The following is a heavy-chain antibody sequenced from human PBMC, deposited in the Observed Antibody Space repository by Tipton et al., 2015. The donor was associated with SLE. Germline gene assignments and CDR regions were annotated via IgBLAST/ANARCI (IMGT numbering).Heavy chain of an antibody. Sequence: QVQLVQSGAEVKKPGASVKVSCKTSGYTFTSYAISWVRQAPGQGLEWMGWINPYTGNTDYAQKVQGRVTMTTDTSRSTAYLDMRSLRPDDTDVYYCAERYDTFEIWGQGTMVSVSS. CDR2: INPYTGNT. J-gene: IGHJ3*02. V-gene: IGHV1-18*01. D-gene: IGHD1-1*01. CDR3: AERYDTFEI. CDR1: GYTFTSYA.